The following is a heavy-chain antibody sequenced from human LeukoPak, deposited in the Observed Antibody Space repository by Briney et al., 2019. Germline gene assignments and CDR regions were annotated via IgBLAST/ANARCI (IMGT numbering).Heavy chain of an antibody. CDR1: GFTFSSYA. CDR3: AKARHPVLRFLEWLFGY. CDR2: ISGSGGST. J-gene: IGHJ4*02. Sequence: GGSLRLSCAASGFTFSSYAMSWVRQAPGKGLEWVSAISGSGGSTYYADSVKGRFTISRDNSKNTLYLQMNSLRAEDTAVYYCAKARHPVLRFLEWLFGYWGQGTLVTVSS. D-gene: IGHD3-3*01. V-gene: IGHV3-23*01.